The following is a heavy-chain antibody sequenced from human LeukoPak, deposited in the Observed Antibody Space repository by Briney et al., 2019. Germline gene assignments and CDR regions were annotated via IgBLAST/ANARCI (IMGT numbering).Heavy chain of an antibody. D-gene: IGHD5-18*01. CDR1: GYTFTGYY. CDR2: INPNSGGT. Sequence: GASVKVSCKASGYTFTGYYMHWVRQAPGQGLEWMGWINPNSGGTNYAQKFQGRVTMTRDTSISTAYMELSRLRSDDTAVYYCARVRTWIQLWLREDYFDYWGQGTLVTVSS. V-gene: IGHV1-2*02. CDR3: ARVRTWIQLWLREDYFDY. J-gene: IGHJ4*02.